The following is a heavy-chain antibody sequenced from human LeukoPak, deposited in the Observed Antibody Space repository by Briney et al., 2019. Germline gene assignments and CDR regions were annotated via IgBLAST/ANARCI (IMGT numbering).Heavy chain of an antibody. V-gene: IGHV1-8*03. Sequence: ASVTVSCKASGYTFTSYDINWVRQATGQGLEWMGWMNPNSGNTGYAQKFQGRVTITRNTSISTAYMELSSLRSEDTAVYYCARRLVGSLDYYYYMDVWGKGTTVTVPS. J-gene: IGHJ6*03. CDR2: MNPNSGNT. CDR3: ARRLVGSLDYYYYMDV. D-gene: IGHD1-1*01. CDR1: GYTFTSYD.